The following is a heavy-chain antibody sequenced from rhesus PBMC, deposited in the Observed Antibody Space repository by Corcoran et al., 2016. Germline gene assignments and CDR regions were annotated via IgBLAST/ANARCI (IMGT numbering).Heavy chain of an antibody. CDR3: ASVPDSGSYYYFDY. Sequence: QVQLQESGPGLVKPSETLSLTCAVSGGSISGYYYWRWIRQPPGKGLEWIGSIYGSGGSNYLNPALKSRVTLAVDTSKNQFSLKLSSVTAADTAVYYCASVPDSGSYYYFDYWGQGVLVTVSS. CDR2: IYGSGGSN. V-gene: IGHV4S14*01. J-gene: IGHJ4*01. CDR1: GGSISGYYY. D-gene: IGHD3-16*01.